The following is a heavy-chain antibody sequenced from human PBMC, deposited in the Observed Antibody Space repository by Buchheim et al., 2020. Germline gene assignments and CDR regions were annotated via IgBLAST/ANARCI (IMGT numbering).Heavy chain of an antibody. J-gene: IGHJ4*02. CDR2: ISYDGSNK. Sequence: QVQLVESGGGVVQPGRSLRLSCAASGFTFSSYSMHWVRQAPGKGLEWVAVISYDGSNKYYADSVKGRFTISRDNSKNTLYLQMNSLRAEDTAVYYCAKDEYYDFWSGLVDYWGQGTL. CDR3: AKDEYYDFWSGLVDY. CDR1: GFTFSSYS. D-gene: IGHD3-3*01. V-gene: IGHV3-30*18.